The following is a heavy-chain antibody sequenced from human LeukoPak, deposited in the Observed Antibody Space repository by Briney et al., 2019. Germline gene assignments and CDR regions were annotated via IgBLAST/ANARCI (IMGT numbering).Heavy chain of an antibody. V-gene: IGHV3-21*05. Sequence: PGRSLRLSCAASGFTFTTYGIHWVRQAPGKGLEWVSYISSSSSYTNYADSVKGRFTISRDNAKNSLYLQMNSLRAEDTAVYYCARDRPSYRIAAAGTGRYWGQGTLVTVSS. CDR2: ISSSSSYT. J-gene: IGHJ4*02. CDR3: ARDRPSYRIAAAGTGRY. CDR1: GFTFTTYG. D-gene: IGHD6-13*01.